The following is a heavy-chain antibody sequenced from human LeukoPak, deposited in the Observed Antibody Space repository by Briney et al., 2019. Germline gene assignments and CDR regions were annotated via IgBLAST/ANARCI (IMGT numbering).Heavy chain of an antibody. CDR1: GGTFSSYA. CDR3: AREMGPCGGNPLPRRGYYYYYMDV. D-gene: IGHD4-23*01. J-gene: IGHJ6*03. CDR2: IIPIFGTA. V-gene: IGHV1-69*06. Sequence: SVKVSCKASGGTFSSYAISWVRQAPGQGLEWMGGIIPIFGTANYAQKFQGRVTITADKSTSTAYMELSSLRSEDTAVYYCAREMGPCGGNPLPRRGYYYYYMDVWGKGTTVTVSS.